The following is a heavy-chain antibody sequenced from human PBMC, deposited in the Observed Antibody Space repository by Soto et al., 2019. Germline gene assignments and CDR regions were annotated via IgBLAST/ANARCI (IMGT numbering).Heavy chain of an antibody. CDR3: ARPRYSFGTSGYYPFDY. Sequence: SETLSLTCAVSGGSFRGYFWSWIRQSPAKGLEWIGEINDSGNTYYNPSFKSRLTISVDTSTSQISLRLTSVTAADSAVYYCARPRYSFGTSGYYPFDYWGQGTLVTVSS. V-gene: IGHV4-34*01. CDR1: GGSFRGYF. CDR2: INDSGNT. D-gene: IGHD3-22*01. J-gene: IGHJ4*02.